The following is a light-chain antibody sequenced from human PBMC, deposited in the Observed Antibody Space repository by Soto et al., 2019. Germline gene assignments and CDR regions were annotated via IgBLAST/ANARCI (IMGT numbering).Light chain of an antibody. Sequence: EIVMTQSPATLSVSPGERATLSCRASQSVSSSLAWYQQKPGQAPRLLIYGASTRATGIPARFSGSGSGTDFTLTISRLEPEDFAVYYCHQYNNWPPTFGQGTKVDIK. CDR1: QSVSSS. CDR2: GAS. J-gene: IGKJ1*01. CDR3: HQYNNWPPT. V-gene: IGKV3-15*01.